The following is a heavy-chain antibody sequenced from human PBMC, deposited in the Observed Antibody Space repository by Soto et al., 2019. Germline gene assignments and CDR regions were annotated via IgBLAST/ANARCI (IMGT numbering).Heavy chain of an antibody. CDR3: AKVRYSSPMGYYYGMDV. V-gene: IGHV1-69*01. D-gene: IGHD6-19*01. CDR2: IIPIFGTA. J-gene: IGHJ6*02. Sequence: QAQLEQSGGEVKKPGSSVKVSCKASRVAFSKFIVTWVRQAPGLGLEWVGGIIPIFGTANYAQKFQGRVTITADESTSTSYMEVNNPRSEYTAVYYCAKVRYSSPMGYYYGMDVWGQGTTVTVSS. CDR1: RVAFSKFI.